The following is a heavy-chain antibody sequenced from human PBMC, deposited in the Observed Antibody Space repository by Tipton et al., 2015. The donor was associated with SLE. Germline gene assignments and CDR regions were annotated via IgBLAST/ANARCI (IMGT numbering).Heavy chain of an antibody. CDR2: IYYSGST. CDR1: GGSISSYY. D-gene: IGHD3-3*01. Sequence: TLSLTCTVSGGSISSYYWSWIRQPPGKGLEWIGYIYYSGSTNYNPSLKSRVTISLGTSRNQFSLKLSSVTAADTAVYYCARTSRYDFWSGPFDSWGQGTLVTVSS. J-gene: IGHJ4*02. V-gene: IGHV4-59*12. CDR3: ARTSRYDFWSGPFDS.